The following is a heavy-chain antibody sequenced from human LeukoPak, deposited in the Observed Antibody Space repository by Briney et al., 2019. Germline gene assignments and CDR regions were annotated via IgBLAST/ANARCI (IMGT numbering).Heavy chain of an antibody. J-gene: IGHJ6*02. CDR2: ISSSSSYI. CDR3: AREGSEVTTDYYYGMDV. Sequence: GGSLRLSCAASGFTFSSYSMNWVRQAPGKGLEWVSSISSSSSYIYYADSVKGRFTISRDNAKNSLYLQMNRLRAEDTAVYYCAREGSEVTTDYYYGMDVWGQGTTVTVSS. CDR1: GFTFSSYS. D-gene: IGHD4-11*01. V-gene: IGHV3-21*01.